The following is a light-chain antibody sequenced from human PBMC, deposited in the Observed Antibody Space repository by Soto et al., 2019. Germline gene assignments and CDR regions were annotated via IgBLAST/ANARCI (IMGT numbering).Light chain of an antibody. Sequence: EIVLTQSPGTLSLSPGERATLSCRASQSVSSSYLAWYHQKLGKAPRLPIDRASSRATAIQDRFSVSGSGTDFTLTISRLEPEDFAVYYCQQYGSSQSFGQGTKVEIK. V-gene: IGKV3-20*01. CDR1: QSVSSSY. J-gene: IGKJ1*01. CDR3: QQYGSSQS. CDR2: RAS.